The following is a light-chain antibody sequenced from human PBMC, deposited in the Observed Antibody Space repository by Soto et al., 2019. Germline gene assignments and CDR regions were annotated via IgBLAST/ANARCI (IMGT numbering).Light chain of an antibody. CDR3: QQHTFSSWT. V-gene: IGKV1-5*01. CDR1: QTISPW. J-gene: IGKJ1*01. CDR2: DAS. Sequence: DIQMTQYPSTLSASVGDRITIACRASQTISPWLAWYQQKPGKAPKLLIYDASSVESGVPSRFSGSGSGTEFTLSISSLQPDDFATYYRQQHTFSSWTFGHGT.